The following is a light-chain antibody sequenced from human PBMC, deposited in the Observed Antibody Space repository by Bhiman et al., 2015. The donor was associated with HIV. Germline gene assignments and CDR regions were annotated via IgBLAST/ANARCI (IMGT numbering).Light chain of an antibody. J-gene: IGLJ3*02. CDR1: KLGDKY. CDR2: QDT. V-gene: IGLV3-1*01. Sequence: SYELTQPPSVSVSPGQTASITCSGDKLGDKYACWYQQKPGQSPMLVIYQDTKRPSGVPDRFSGSKSGTSASLAISGLRSEDEAAYYCAAWDDNLRSHVFGGGTELTVL. CDR3: AAWDDNLRSHV.